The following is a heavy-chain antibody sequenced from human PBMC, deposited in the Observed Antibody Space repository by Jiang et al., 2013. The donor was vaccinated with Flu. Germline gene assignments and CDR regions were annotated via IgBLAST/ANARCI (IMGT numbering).Heavy chain of an antibody. V-gene: IGHV4-34*01. J-gene: IGHJ4*02. CDR2: INHSGST. Sequence: VALLKPSETLSLSCDVYGGSFSGYYWSWIRQPPGKGLEWIGEINHSGSTNHNSSLKSRLTISVDTSKNQFSLKLSSVTAADTAVYYCARGGRGAYYHILTGYQPGFDYWGQGILVTVSS. CDR1: GGSFSGYY. D-gene: IGHD3-9*01. CDR3: ARGGRGAYYHILTGYQPGFDY.